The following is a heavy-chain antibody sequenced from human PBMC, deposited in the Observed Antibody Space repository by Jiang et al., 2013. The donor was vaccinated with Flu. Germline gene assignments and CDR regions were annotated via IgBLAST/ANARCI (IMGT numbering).Heavy chain of an antibody. V-gene: IGHV4-30-4*08. Sequence: PGLVKPSQTLSLTCTVSGGSISSGDSYWSWIRQTPGKGLEWIGYIYYSGSTYYNPSLKSRVTISLARSKNQFALKLTSLTAADTTVYYCARLVRGVMHFDSWGQGTLVTVSS. CDR2: IYYSGST. D-gene: IGHD3-10*01. J-gene: IGHJ4*02. CDR1: GGSISSGDSY. CDR3: ARLVRGVMHFDS.